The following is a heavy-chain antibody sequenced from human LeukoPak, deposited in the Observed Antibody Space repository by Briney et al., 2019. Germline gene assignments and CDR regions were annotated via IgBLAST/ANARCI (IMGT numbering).Heavy chain of an antibody. CDR1: GFTFSRYW. J-gene: IGHJ4*02. CDR3: ARAREAPANVFPDH. CDR2: INQDGSEK. Sequence: PGGSLRLSCAASGFTFSRYWMTWVRQSPGKGLEWVGNINQDGSEKYYGDSVTGRFTISRDNAENLLFLQMNSLRDDDTGVYYCARAREAPANVFPDHWGQGVVVTVSS. V-gene: IGHV3-7*01. D-gene: IGHD2-8*01.